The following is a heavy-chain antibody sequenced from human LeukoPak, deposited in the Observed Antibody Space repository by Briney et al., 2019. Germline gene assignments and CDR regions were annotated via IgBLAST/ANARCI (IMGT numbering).Heavy chain of an antibody. Sequence: PGGSLRLSCAASGFTFSSYWMSWVRQAPGKGLEWVANIKQDGSEKYYVDSVKGRFTISRDNAKNSLYLQMSSLRAEDTAVYYCARERGYSGYDYFIGSPSDYWGQGTLVTVSS. CDR3: ARERGYSGYDYFIGSPSDY. V-gene: IGHV3-7*01. CDR2: IKQDGSEK. CDR1: GFTFSSYW. D-gene: IGHD5-12*01. J-gene: IGHJ4*02.